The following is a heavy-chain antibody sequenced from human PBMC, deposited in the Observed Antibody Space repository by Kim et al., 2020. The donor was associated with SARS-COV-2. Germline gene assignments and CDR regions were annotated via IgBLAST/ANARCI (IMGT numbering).Heavy chain of an antibody. V-gene: IGHV3-66*01. J-gene: IGHJ6*02. CDR3: ARDTLSYYYYYGMDV. Sequence: DSVKGRFTISRDNSKNTLYLQMNSLRAEDTAVYYCARDTLSYYYYYGMDVWGQGTTVTVSS.